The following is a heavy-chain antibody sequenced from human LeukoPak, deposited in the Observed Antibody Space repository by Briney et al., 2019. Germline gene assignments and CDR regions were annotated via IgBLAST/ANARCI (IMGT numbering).Heavy chain of an antibody. V-gene: IGHV1-2*06. J-gene: IGHJ5*02. CDR2: INYNSGGT. Sequence: ASVKVSCKASGYPFTVYSMNWVRQAPGQGLEWMGRINYNSGGTKYTEQFQGRVTMTRDTSISTAYMELSRLRSDDTAEYYCARDWWGNDILTGDNWLDPWGQGTLVTVSS. CDR1: GYPFTVYS. D-gene: IGHD3-9*01. CDR3: ARDWWGNDILTGDNWLDP.